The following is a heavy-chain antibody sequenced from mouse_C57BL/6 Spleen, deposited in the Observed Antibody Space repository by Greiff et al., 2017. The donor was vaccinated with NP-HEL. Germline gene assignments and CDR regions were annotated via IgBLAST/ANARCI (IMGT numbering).Heavy chain of an antibody. CDR3: ATLYYGNPFDD. D-gene: IGHD2-1*01. Sequence: VQLQQSGPELVKPGASVKISCKASGYAFSSSWMNWVKQRPGKGLEWIGRIYPGDGDTNYNGKFKGKATLTADKSSSTAYMQLSSLTSEDSAVYCCATLYYGNPFDDWGKGTTLTVAS. J-gene: IGHJ2*01. CDR1: GYAFSSSW. CDR2: IYPGDGDT. V-gene: IGHV1-82*01.